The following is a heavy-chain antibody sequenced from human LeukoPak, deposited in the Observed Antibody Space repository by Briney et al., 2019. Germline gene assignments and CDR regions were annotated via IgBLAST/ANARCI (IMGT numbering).Heavy chain of an antibody. CDR2: IYSGGST. CDR3: AREVAYYYDSSGYYDY. V-gene: IGHV3-66*02. D-gene: IGHD3-22*01. J-gene: IGHJ4*02. Sequence: GGSLRLSXAASGFTVSSNYMSWVRQAPGKGLEWVSVIYSGGSTYYADSVKGRFTISRDNSKNTLYLQMNSLRAEDTAVYYCAREVAYYYDSSGYYDYWGQGTLVTVSS. CDR1: GFTVSSNY.